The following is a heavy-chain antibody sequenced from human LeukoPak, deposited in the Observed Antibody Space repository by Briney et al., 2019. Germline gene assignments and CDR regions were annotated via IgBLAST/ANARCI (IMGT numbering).Heavy chain of an antibody. CDR1: GGSISSGSYY. CDR2: IYTSGST. Sequence: PSETLSLTCTVSGGSISSGSYYWSWIRQPAGKGLEWIGRIYTSGSTNYNPSLKSRVTISADTSKNQFSLKLSSVTAADTAVYYCAADQTPYSSSSNGAFDIWGQGTMVTVSS. V-gene: IGHV4-61*02. D-gene: IGHD6-6*01. CDR3: AADQTPYSSSSNGAFDI. J-gene: IGHJ3*02.